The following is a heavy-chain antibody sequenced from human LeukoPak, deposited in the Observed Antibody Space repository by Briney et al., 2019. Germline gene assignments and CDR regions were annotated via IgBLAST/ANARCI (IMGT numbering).Heavy chain of an antibody. V-gene: IGHV4-34*01. CDR3: ARVQLWSLYYYYYGMDV. Sequence: KPSETLSLTCAVYGGSFSGYYWSWIRQPPGKGLEWIGEINHSGSTNYNPSLKSRVTISVDTSKNQFSLKLSSVTAADTAVYYCARVQLWSLYYYYYGMDVWGQGTTVTVSS. D-gene: IGHD5-18*01. CDR2: INHSGST. J-gene: IGHJ6*02. CDR1: GGSFSGYY.